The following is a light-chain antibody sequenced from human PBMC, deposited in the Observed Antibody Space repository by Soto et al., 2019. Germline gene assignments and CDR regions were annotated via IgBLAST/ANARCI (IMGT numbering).Light chain of an antibody. Sequence: EIVFPQTPGTLSLSPGERATLSCRASQSVTSTYLAWYQQKPGQAPRLLIYGASSRATGIPDRFSGSGSGTDFTLTISRLEPEDFAVYYCHQYGSSPVTFGQGTNVDIK. V-gene: IGKV3-20*01. CDR3: HQYGSSPVT. CDR2: GAS. CDR1: QSVTSTY. J-gene: IGKJ1*01.